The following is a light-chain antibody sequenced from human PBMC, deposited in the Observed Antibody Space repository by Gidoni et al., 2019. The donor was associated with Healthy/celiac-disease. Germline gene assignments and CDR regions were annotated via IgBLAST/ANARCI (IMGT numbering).Light chain of an antibody. CDR3: QQRSNWPPIT. J-gene: IGKJ5*01. V-gene: IGKV3-11*01. CDR1: QSVSSY. Sequence: EIVLTQSPATLSLSPGERATLSCRASQSVSSYLAWYQQQPGQAPRLLIYDASNRATGIPARFSGSGSGTDFTLTISSLEPEDFAVYYRQQRSNWPPITFGQGTRLEIK. CDR2: DAS.